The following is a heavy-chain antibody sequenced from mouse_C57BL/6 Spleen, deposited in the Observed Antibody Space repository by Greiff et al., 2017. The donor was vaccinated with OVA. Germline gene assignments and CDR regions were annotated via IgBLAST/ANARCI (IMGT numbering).Heavy chain of an antibody. D-gene: IGHD4-1*01. J-gene: IGHJ3*01. V-gene: IGHV5-4*01. CDR2: ISDGGSYT. CDR1: GFTFSSYA. Sequence: DVQLVESGGGLVKPGGSLKLSCAASGFTFSSYAMSWVRQTPEKRLEWVATISDGGSYTYYPDNVKGRFTISRDNAKNNLYLQMSHLKSEDTAMYYCARETGTSWFAYWGQGTLVTVSA. CDR3: ARETGTSWFAY.